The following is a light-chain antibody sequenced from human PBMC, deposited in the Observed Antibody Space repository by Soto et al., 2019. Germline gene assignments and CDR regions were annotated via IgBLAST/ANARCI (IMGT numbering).Light chain of an antibody. Sequence: QSVLTQPASVSGSPGQSITISCTGTSSDVRTYNYVSWYQQHPGKAPKLLIYDVSTRPSGISNRFSGSKSGNTASLTISGLQSEDEADYYCSSYATSSTLFGTGTKSPS. J-gene: IGLJ1*01. CDR3: SSYATSSTL. V-gene: IGLV2-14*01. CDR2: DVS. CDR1: SSDVRTYNY.